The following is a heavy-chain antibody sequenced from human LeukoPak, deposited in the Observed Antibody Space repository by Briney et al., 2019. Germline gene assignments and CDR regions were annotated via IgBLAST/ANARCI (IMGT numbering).Heavy chain of an antibody. CDR1: GGSISSYY. CDR2: IYYSGST. J-gene: IGHJ5*02. CDR3: ARDRAGSGLNWFDP. Sequence: PSETLSLTCTVSGGSISSYYWSWIRQPPGKGLEWIGYIYYSGSTNYNPSLKGRVTISVDTSKNQFSLKLSSVTAADTAVYYCARDRAGSGLNWFDPWGQGTLVTVSS. V-gene: IGHV4-59*01. D-gene: IGHD3-10*01.